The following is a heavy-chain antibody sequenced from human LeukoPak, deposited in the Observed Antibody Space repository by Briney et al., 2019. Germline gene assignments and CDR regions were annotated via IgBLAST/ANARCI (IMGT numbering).Heavy chain of an antibody. V-gene: IGHV3-33*01. J-gene: IGHJ4*02. D-gene: IGHD3-22*01. CDR1: GFTFSSYG. Sequence: PGGSLRLSSAASGFTFSSYGMHWVRQAPGKGLEWVAVIWYDGSNKYYADSVKGRFTISRDNSKNTLYLQMNSLRAEDTAVYYCARGFWDSSGYSLDDYWGQGTLVTVSS. CDR3: ARGFWDSSGYSLDDY. CDR2: IWYDGSNK.